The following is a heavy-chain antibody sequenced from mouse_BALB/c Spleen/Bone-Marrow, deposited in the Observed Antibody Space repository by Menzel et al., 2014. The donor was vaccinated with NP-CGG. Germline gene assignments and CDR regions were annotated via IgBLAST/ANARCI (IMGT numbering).Heavy chain of an antibody. D-gene: IGHD1-2*01. CDR3: ARYYYGYYFDY. J-gene: IGHJ2*01. V-gene: IGHV14-3*02. Sequence: VQLQQSGAELVKPGASVKLSCTASGFNIKDTYMHWVKQRPEQGLEWIGRIDPANGNTKYDPKFQGKTTITADTSSNTAYLQLSSLTSEDTAVYYCARYYYGYYFDYWGQGTTLTVSS. CDR1: GFNIKDTY. CDR2: IDPANGNT.